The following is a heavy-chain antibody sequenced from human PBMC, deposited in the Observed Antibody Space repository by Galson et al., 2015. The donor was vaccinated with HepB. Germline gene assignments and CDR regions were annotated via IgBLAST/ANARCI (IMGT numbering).Heavy chain of an antibody. CDR3: ARDYYATGSHDY. V-gene: IGHV3-7*03. J-gene: IGHJ4*02. Sequence: SLRLSCAASGFTFSRNWMSWLRQVPGKGLEWVANINEGGSEKYHGDSVKGRFTISRDNARNLLYLQMTSLRAEDTAIYYCARDYYATGSHDYWGQGTLVTVSS. CDR2: INEGGSEK. CDR1: GFTFSRNW. D-gene: IGHD3-10*01.